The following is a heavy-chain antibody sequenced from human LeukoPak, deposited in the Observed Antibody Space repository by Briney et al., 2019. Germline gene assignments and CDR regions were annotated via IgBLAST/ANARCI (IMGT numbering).Heavy chain of an antibody. D-gene: IGHD2-8*01. CDR3: ARVVYYYVF. J-gene: IGHJ4*02. Sequence: PGGSLRLSCAGSGFTFSDYYMSWIRQAPGKGLEWLSYISSTGSTIYYADSVKGRFTVSRDNAKNSLFLHMNSLRAEDTAVYYCARVVYYYVFWGQGTLVTVSS. CDR1: GFTFSDYY. V-gene: IGHV3-11*01. CDR2: ISSTGSTI.